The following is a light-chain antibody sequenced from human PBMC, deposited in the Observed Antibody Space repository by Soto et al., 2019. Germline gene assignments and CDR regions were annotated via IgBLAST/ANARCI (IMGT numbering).Light chain of an antibody. CDR1: QSVSSNY. V-gene: IGKV3-20*01. CDR2: GAS. CDR3: QHYGSSPET. Sequence: EIVLTQSPGTLSLSPGERATLSCRASQSVSSNYLAWYQQKPGQAPRLLIYGASSRATGIPDRFSGSGSGTDFTLTISRLEPKDFAVYYCQHYGSSPETFGQGTKVEIK. J-gene: IGKJ1*01.